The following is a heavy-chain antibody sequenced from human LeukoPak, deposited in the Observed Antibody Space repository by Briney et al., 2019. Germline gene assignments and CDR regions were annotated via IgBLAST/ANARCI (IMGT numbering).Heavy chain of an antibody. CDR2: ISTSGTTI. V-gene: IGHV3-48*04. J-gene: IGHJ4*02. Sequence: PGGSLRLSCAASGFTFSTYSMNWVRQAPGKGLEWISYISTSGTTIYYADSVKGRFTISRDNAKNSLYLQMNSLRAEDTAVYYCARESSSLTNPDFDYWGQGTLVTVSS. CDR3: ARESSSLTNPDFDY. CDR1: GFTFSTYS. D-gene: IGHD6-13*01.